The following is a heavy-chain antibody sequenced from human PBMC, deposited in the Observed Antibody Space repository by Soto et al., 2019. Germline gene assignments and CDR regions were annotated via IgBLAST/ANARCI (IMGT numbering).Heavy chain of an antibody. CDR1: GYTFTSHG. Sequence: GASVKVSCKASGYTFTSHGISWVRQAPGQGLEWMGWISAYNGNTDYAQKLQGRVTMTTDTSTSTAYMELSSLRSEDTAVYYCARAPLGIIVAPDFWGQGTLVTVSS. J-gene: IGHJ4*02. V-gene: IGHV1-18*01. CDR3: ARAPLGIIVAPDF. CDR2: ISAYNGNT. D-gene: IGHD2-21*01.